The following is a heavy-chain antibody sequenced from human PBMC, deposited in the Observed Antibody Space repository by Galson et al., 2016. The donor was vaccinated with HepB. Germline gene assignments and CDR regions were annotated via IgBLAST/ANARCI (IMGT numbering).Heavy chain of an antibody. CDR3: ARGLDLVATFRQYFYGMDV. D-gene: IGHD5-12*01. J-gene: IGHJ6*02. CDR1: GFSVSGHY. Sequence: SLRLSCAASGFSVSGHYMSWVRQPPGKGLEWVSVMFSGGNAYYAESVEGRVSISRDFSRNTLFLPMNSLRAEDTAIYYCARGLDLVATFRQYFYGMDVWGQGTTVTVS. CDR2: MFSGGNA. V-gene: IGHV3-53*01.